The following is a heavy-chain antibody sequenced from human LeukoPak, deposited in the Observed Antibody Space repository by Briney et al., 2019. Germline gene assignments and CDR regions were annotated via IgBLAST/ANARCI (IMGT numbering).Heavy chain of an antibody. CDR1: GGSFSGYY. V-gene: IGHV4-34*01. J-gene: IGHJ6*03. Sequence: SETLSLTCAVYGGSFSGYYWSWIRQPPGKGLEWIGEINHSGSTNYNPSLKSRVTISVDTSKNQFSLKLSSVTAADTGVYYCARRAVETTFYYYYYTDVWGKGTTVTVSS. D-gene: IGHD2/OR15-2a*01. CDR2: INHSGST. CDR3: ARRAVETTFYYYYYTDV.